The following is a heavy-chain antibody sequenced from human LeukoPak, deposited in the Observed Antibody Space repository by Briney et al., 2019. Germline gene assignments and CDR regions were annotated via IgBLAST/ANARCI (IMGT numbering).Heavy chain of an antibody. V-gene: IGHV1-2*06. Sequence: ASVKVSCKASGYTFTGYYMHWVRQAPGQGLEWMGRINPNSGGTNYAQKFQGRVTMTRDTSISTAYMELSSLRSEDTAVYYCARDTYYYDSSGYYPYWYFDLWGRGTLVTVSS. J-gene: IGHJ2*01. CDR2: INPNSGGT. D-gene: IGHD3-22*01. CDR1: GYTFTGYY. CDR3: ARDTYYYDSSGYYPYWYFDL.